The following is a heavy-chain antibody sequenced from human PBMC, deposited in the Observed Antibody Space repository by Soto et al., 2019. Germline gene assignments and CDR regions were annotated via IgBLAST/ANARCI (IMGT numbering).Heavy chain of an antibody. V-gene: IGHV4-34*01. CDR3: ARSDDFSNWFDP. Sequence: SETLSLTCAVYGGSFSGYYWSWIRQPPGKGLEWIGEINHSGSTNYNPSLKSRVTISVDTSKNQFSLKLSSVTAADTAVYYCARSDDFSNWFDPWGQGTLVTVSS. CDR1: GGSFSGYY. D-gene: IGHD3-3*01. J-gene: IGHJ5*02. CDR2: INHSGST.